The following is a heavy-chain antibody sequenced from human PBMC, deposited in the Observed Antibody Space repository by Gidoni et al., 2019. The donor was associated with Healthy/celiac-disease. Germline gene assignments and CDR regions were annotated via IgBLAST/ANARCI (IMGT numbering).Heavy chain of an antibody. V-gene: IGHV3-21*01. D-gene: IGHD5-12*01. J-gene: IGHJ4*02. CDR1: GFTFRSYS. CDR2: SSSSSSYI. CDR3: ARERDLVVQKYYFDY. Sequence: EVQLVDSGGGLVKPGGSLRLSCAASGFTFRSYSMNWVRQAPGKGLEWGTSSSSSSSYIYYADSVKGRFTISRDNAKNSLYLQMNSLRAEDTGVYYCARERDLVVQKYYFDYWGQGTLVTVSS.